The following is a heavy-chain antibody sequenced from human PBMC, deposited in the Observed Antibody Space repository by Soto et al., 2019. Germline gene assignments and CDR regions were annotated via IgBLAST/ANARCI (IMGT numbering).Heavy chain of an antibody. J-gene: IGHJ3*02. CDR2: ISYDGSNK. CDR1: GFTFSSYA. CDR3: ASNPIAAAGADDAFDI. D-gene: IGHD6-13*01. V-gene: IGHV3-30-3*01. Sequence: QVQLVESGGGVVQPGRSLRLSCAASGFTFSSYAMHWVRQAPGKGLEWVAVISYDGSNKYYADSVKGRFTISRDNSKNTLYLQMNSLRAEDTAVYYCASNPIAAAGADDAFDIWGQGTMVTVSS.